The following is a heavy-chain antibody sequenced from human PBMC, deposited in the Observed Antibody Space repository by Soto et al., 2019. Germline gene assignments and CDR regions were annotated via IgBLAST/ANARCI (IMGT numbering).Heavy chain of an antibody. Sequence: PSETLSLTCTVFGGSIPSYYWSWIRQPPGKRLEWIGHIYSTGSTPYNPSLKSRVTISLGTSENHLSLTRTAVTAADTAVYYCARNHQGPGDFDHWGPGTLVTVSS. V-gene: IGHV4-4*08. CDR3: ARNHQGPGDFDH. CDR1: GGSIPSYY. CDR2: IYSTGST. J-gene: IGHJ4*02.